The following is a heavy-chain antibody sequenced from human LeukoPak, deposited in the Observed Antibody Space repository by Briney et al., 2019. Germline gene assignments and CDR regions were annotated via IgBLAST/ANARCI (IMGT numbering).Heavy chain of an antibody. V-gene: IGHV4-34*01. CDR3: AGQAVDAGAETTSYAFDV. CDR2: INHIGSN. J-gene: IGHJ3*01. Sequence: SETLSLTCAVYGGSFDSYYWTWIRQPPGKGLEWIGEINHIGSNNYNPSLKSRVTILVDTSKNQFSLQLTSVTAADTAVYFCAGQAVDAGAETTSYAFDVWDQGTMVTVSS. CDR1: GGSFDSYY. D-gene: IGHD1-14*01.